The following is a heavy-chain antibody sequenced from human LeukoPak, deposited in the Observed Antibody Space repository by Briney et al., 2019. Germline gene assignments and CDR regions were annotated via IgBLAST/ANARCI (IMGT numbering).Heavy chain of an antibody. CDR3: AKMPESSGWYNFDN. CDR2: ISGSGIST. V-gene: IGHV3-23*01. J-gene: IGHJ4*02. D-gene: IGHD6-19*01. CDR1: GFTFSTYG. Sequence: TGGSLRLSCAASGFTFSTYGMSWARQASGKGLEWVSAISGSGISTYYTDSVKGRFTISRDNSKNTLYLQMNSLRAEDTAVYYCAKMPESSGWYNFDNWGQGTLVTVSS.